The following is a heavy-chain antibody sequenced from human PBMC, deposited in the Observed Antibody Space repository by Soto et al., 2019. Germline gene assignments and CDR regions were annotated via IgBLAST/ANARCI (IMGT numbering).Heavy chain of an antibody. CDR2: IYQSGRT. CDR1: GDTITSSEW. J-gene: IGHJ4*02. CDR3: KSGGVNGRFDN. V-gene: IGHV4-4*02. D-gene: IGHD2-8*01. Sequence: PXESLPLPFAVSGDTITSSEWWSWVRQPPGKGLEWIGEIYQSGRTNYNPSLNGRVTISIDKSSNHFSLWLTSVTAADTAVYYCKSGGVNGRFDNWGQGALVTVSS.